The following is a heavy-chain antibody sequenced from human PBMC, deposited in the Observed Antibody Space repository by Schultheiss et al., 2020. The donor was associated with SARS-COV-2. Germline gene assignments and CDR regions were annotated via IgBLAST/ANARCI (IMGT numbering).Heavy chain of an antibody. CDR2: IYHSGNT. CDR1: GDSISSTTNW. D-gene: IGHD2-2*01. V-gene: IGHV4-4*02. CDR3: ARVGYCSSTSCSNAFDI. J-gene: IGHJ3*02. Sequence: GSLRLSCTVSGDSISSTTNWWSWVRQPPGKGLEWIGEIYHSGNTNYNPSLDGRVTISLDKSQNQFSLKLSSVTAADTAVYYCARVGYCSSTSCSNAFDIWGQGTMVTVSS.